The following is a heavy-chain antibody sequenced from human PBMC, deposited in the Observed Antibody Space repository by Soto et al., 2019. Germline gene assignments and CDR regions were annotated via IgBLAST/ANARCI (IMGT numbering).Heavy chain of an antibody. CDR2: IKPSGGST. Sequence: QVQLVQSGAEVKKPGASVKVSCKASGYTFTSYYMHWVRQAPGQGLEWMGIIKPSGGSTSYAQKFQRRVTMTWDRAKSTVYMELSSLTSEDTSVYYCARDPRIVVGSYFDFWGQGTLVTVSA. D-gene: IGHD2-15*01. V-gene: IGHV1-46*01. CDR3: ARDPRIVVGSYFDF. J-gene: IGHJ4*02. CDR1: GYTFTSYY.